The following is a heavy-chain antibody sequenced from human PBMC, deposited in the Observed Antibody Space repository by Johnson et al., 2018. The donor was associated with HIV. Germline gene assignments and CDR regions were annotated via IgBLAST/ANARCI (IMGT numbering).Heavy chain of an antibody. J-gene: IGHJ3*02. V-gene: IGHV3-30*02. CDR3: ARDIEYHYDYVGGSRGAFDI. CDR2: IRYDGSNK. Sequence: QVQLVESGGGVVQPGGSLRLSCAASGFTFSSYGMHWVRQAPGKGLEWVAFIRYDGSNKYYADSVKGRFTISRDNSKNTLYLQLNSLRAEDTAVYYCARDIEYHYDYVGGSRGAFDIWGQGTMVTVSS. D-gene: IGHD3-16*01. CDR1: GFTFSSYG.